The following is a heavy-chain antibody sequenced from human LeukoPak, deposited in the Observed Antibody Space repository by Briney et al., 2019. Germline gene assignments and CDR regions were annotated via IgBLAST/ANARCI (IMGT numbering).Heavy chain of an antibody. CDR2: ISSGSSYI. CDR1: GFTFSSYS. Sequence: GGSLRLSCAASGFTFSSYSMNWVRQAPGKGLEWVSSISSGSSYIYYADSVKGRFTISRDNAKNSLYLQMNSLRAEDTAVYYCARDAGYDFWSGYYTDYWGQGTLVTVSS. CDR3: ARDAGYDFWSGYYTDY. V-gene: IGHV3-21*01. D-gene: IGHD3-3*01. J-gene: IGHJ4*02.